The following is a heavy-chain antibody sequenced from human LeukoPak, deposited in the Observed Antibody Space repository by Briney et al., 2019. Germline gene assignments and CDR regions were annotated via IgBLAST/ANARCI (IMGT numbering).Heavy chain of an antibody. CDR3: AKSSGSYYDPEYFQH. V-gene: IGHV1-18*01. CDR1: GYTFTSYG. D-gene: IGHD1-26*01. J-gene: IGHJ1*01. Sequence: ASVKVSCKASGYTFTSYGISWVRQAPGQGLERLGWISAYNGNTNYAQKLQGRVTMTTDRSTSTAYMELRSLRSDDTALYYCAKSSGSYYDPEYFQHWGQGTLVTVSS. CDR2: ISAYNGNT.